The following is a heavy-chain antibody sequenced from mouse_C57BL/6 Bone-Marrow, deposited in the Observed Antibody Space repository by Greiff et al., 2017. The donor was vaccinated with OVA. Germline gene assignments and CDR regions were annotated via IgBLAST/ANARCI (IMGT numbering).Heavy chain of an antibody. J-gene: IGHJ2*01. CDR2: IDPSDSYT. V-gene: IGHV1-59*01. CDR3: ASLVVAGDY. Sequence: QVQLKQPGAELVRPGTSVKLSCKASGYTFTSYWMHWVKQRPGQGLEWIGVIDPSDSYTNYNQKFKGKATLTVDTSSSTAYMQLSSLTAEDSAVYYCASLVVAGDYWGQGTTLTVSS. D-gene: IGHD1-1*01. CDR1: GYTFTSYW.